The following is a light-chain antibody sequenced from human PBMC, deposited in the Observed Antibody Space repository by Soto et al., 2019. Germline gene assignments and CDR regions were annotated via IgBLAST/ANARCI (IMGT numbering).Light chain of an antibody. Sequence: QSALTQPASVSGSPGQSITISCTGTSSDVGSYNLVSWYQQHPGKAPKLMIYEDTKRPSGVSNRFPGSKSGNTASLTISGLQALDEAAYYCCSYAGSSTFVVFGGGTKLTVL. J-gene: IGLJ2*01. CDR2: EDT. CDR1: SSDVGSYNL. V-gene: IGLV2-23*02. CDR3: CSYAGSSTFVV.